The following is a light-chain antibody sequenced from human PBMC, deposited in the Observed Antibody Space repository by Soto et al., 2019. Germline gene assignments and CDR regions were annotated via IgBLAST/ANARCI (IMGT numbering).Light chain of an antibody. CDR1: SSDVGSHSR. CDR3: TSFTSSTTWV. Sequence: QSALTQPASVSGSPGQSITISCTGSSSDVGSHSRVSWIQQHPGKTPKLIIYEVTNRPSGVSSRFSGSKSGTTASLTISGLQAEDEADYYCTSFTSSTTWVFGGGTKLTVL. CDR2: EVT. J-gene: IGLJ3*02. V-gene: IGLV2-14*01.